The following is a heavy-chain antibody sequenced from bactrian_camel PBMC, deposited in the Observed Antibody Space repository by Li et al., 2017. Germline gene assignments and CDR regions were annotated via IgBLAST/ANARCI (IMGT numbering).Heavy chain of an antibody. CDR3: VADDVVIWSLSGIWYKY. J-gene: IGHJ4*01. CDR1: GSPHQRYA. CDR2: IEGSGKQ. Sequence: QLVESVGGSVQTGGSPRLSCASSGSPHQRYAMAWFRQVPGKEREGVACIEGSGKQSVARAVRGRFSISRDNADTLYRHMSRLEPEDTAMYYCVADDVVIWSLSGIWYKYWGQGTQVTVS. D-gene: IGHD2*01. V-gene: IGHV3S42*01.